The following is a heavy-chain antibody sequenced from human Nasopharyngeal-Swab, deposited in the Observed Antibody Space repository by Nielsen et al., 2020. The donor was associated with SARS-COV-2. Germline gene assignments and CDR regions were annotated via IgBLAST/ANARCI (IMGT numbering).Heavy chain of an antibody. Sequence: SETLSLTCTVSGGSVSDTDYFWGWIRQPPVTGLEWIGNIDYRRRTFYNPSLKSRVSISVDMSRNQFSLNRHSVTAADTGVYYCASYYVGVDGQKRFDDWGQGTLVTVSS. CDR2: IDYRRRT. D-gene: IGHD1-26*01. J-gene: IGHJ4*02. CDR3: ASYYVGVDGQKRFDD. V-gene: IGHV4-39*01. CDR1: GGSVSDTDYF.